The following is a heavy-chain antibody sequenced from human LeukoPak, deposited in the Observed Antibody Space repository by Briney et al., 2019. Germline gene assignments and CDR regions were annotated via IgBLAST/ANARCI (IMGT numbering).Heavy chain of an antibody. CDR1: GYTFTGYY. CDR3: ARAPCPVDTAMVFDY. J-gene: IGHJ4*02. D-gene: IGHD5-18*01. V-gene: IGHV1-2*02. Sequence: ASVKVSCKASGYTFTGYYMHWVRQAPGQGLEWMGWINPNSGGTNYAQKFQGRVTMTRDTSISTAYMELSRLRSDDTAVYYCARAPCPVDTAMVFDYWGQGTLVTVSS. CDR2: INPNSGGT.